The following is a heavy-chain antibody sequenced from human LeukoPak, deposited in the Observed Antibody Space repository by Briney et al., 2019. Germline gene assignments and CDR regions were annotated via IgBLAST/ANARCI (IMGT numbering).Heavy chain of an antibody. CDR3: VKMGTYYYDSSGSNY. Sequence: GGSQRLSCSASGFTFSSYAMHWVRQAPGKGLEYVSAINSNGGSTYYSDSVEGRFTISRDNSKNTLYLQMSSLRAEDTAVYYCVKMGTYYYDSSGSNYWGQGTLVTVSS. D-gene: IGHD3-22*01. J-gene: IGHJ4*02. CDR2: INSNGGST. CDR1: GFTFSSYA. V-gene: IGHV3-64D*09.